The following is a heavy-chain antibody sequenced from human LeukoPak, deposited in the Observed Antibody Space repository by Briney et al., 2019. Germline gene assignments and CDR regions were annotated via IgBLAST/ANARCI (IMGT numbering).Heavy chain of an antibody. CDR1: GGSFSGYY. Sequence: SETLSLTCAVYGGSFSGYYWSWISQPPGKGLEWNGEINHSGSTNYNPSLKSRVTISVDTSKNQFSLKLSSVTAADTAVYYCAGEGGSYLYYFDYWGQGTLVTVSS. CDR2: INHSGST. J-gene: IGHJ4*02. D-gene: IGHD3-16*02. V-gene: IGHV4-34*01. CDR3: AGEGGSYLYYFDY.